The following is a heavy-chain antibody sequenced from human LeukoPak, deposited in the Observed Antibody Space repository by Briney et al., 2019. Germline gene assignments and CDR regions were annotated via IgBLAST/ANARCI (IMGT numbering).Heavy chain of an antibody. J-gene: IGHJ3*02. D-gene: IGHD2-8*01. CDR2: ISSSSSYI. CDR3: ARDMLGAFDN. V-gene: IGHV3-21*01. Sequence: GGSLRLSCAASGFTSSSYSMNWVRQAPGKGLEWVSSISSSSSYIYYADSVKGRFTISRDNAKNSLYLQMNSLRVDDTAVYYCARDMLGAFDNWGQGTMVTASS. CDR1: GFTSSSYS.